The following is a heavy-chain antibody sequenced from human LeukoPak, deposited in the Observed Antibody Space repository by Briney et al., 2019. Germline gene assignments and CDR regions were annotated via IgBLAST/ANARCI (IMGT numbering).Heavy chain of an antibody. V-gene: IGHV3-23*01. J-gene: IGHJ6*03. D-gene: IGHD3-22*01. Sequence: PGGSLRLSCAASGFTFSSYAMSWVRQTPGKGLEWVSAMSGSGGSTYYADSGKGRFIISRDNSKNTLYLQMNSLRAEDTAVYYCAKDRSYYDSSVYYFHYYMDVWGKGTTVTVSS. CDR2: MSGSGGST. CDR1: GFTFSSYA. CDR3: AKDRSYYDSSVYYFHYYMDV.